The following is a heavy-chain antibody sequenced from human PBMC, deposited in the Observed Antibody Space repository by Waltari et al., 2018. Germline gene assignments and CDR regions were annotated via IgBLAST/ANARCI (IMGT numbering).Heavy chain of an antibody. V-gene: IGHV3-23*01. CDR3: AKDRGGGGRHFFDY. Sequence: EVQLLESGGGLVQPGGSLRLSCAASGFPFRLYAMTWVRQAPGKGLEWVSSMGGDGSRTYYAGSVKGRFTVSRDDSKSTLYLQMNSLRAEDTAVYYCAKDRGGGGRHFFDYWGQGTLVTVS. D-gene: IGHD2-15*01. CDR1: GFPFRLYA. J-gene: IGHJ4*02. CDR2: MGGDGSRT.